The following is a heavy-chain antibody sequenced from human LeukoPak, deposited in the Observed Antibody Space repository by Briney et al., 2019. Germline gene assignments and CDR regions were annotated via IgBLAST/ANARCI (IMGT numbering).Heavy chain of an antibody. Sequence: SETLPLTCTVPSGSISSYYWGWVRQPPGKGLEWIGRIYTTGATHYNPSLKSRVTMSIDTSTNQFSLNLRSVTAADTAVYYCGRQGYTASHYFLDYWSQGTLVAVS. V-gene: IGHV4-4*07. D-gene: IGHD2-2*02. CDR3: GRQGYTASHYFLDY. J-gene: IGHJ4*02. CDR1: SGSISSYY. CDR2: IYTTGAT.